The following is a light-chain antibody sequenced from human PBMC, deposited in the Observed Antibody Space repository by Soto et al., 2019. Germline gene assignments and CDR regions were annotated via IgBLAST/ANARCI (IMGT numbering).Light chain of an antibody. CDR2: DVS. CDR3: SSYTSGSTGGVI. J-gene: IGLJ2*01. V-gene: IGLV2-14*03. Sequence: QSALTQPASVSGSPGQSITISCTGTSSDVGGYNYVSWYQQHPGKAPKLMIFDVSYRPSGVSNRFSGSKSGNTASLTISGLQAEDEADYYCSSYTSGSTGGVIFGAGTKVTVL. CDR1: SSDVGGYNY.